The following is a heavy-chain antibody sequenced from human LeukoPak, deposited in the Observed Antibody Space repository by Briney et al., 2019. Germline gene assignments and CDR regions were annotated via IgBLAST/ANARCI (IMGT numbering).Heavy chain of an antibody. CDR1: GGSVSGYY. V-gene: IGHV4-59*02. D-gene: IGHD2-2*02. CDR3: ATLGYCSSTSCYTEDY. CDR2: IYYSGST. Sequence: SETLSLACTVSGGSVSGYYWSWIRQPPGKGLEWIGYIYYSGSTNYNPSHKSRVTISVDTSKNQFSLNLNSVTAADTAVYYCATLGYCSSTSCYTEDYWGQGTLVTVSS. J-gene: IGHJ4*02.